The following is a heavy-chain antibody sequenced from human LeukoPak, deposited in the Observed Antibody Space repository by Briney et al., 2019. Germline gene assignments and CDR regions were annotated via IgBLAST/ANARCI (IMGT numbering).Heavy chain of an antibody. CDR3: AKDTLFLGYCSSTSCYGFDY. Sequence: GGSLRLSCAASGFTFSSYAMSWVRQAPGKGLEWVSAISGSGGSTYYADSVKGRFTISRDNSKNTLYLQMNSLRAEDTAVYYCAKDTLFLGYCSSTSCYGFDYWGQGTLVTVSS. J-gene: IGHJ4*02. CDR2: ISGSGGST. V-gene: IGHV3-23*01. D-gene: IGHD2-2*01. CDR1: GFTFSSYA.